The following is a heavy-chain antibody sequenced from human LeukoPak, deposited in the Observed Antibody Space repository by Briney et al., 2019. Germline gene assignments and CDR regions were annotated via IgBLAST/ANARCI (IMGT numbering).Heavy chain of an antibody. CDR1: GFTFNSYT. V-gene: IGHV3-48*01. CDR3: ARDLGSGDHGLLV. CDR2: ISRTGTTI. J-gene: IGHJ4*02. D-gene: IGHD2-21*02. Sequence: GGSLRLSCAASGFTFNSYTINWVGQAPGKRLEWISYISRTGTTIYYADSVKGRFTISRYNAKNSLYLQMNSLRSEDTGLYFCARDLGSGDHGLLVWRQATLLTVSS.